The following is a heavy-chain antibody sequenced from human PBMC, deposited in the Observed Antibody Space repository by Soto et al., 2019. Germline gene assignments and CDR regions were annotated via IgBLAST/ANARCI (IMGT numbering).Heavy chain of an antibody. D-gene: IGHD3-22*01. V-gene: IGHV3-23*01. Sequence: PGGSLRLSCAVSGFICSDYDMSWVRQAPGKGLEWVSTILVSGSTHYEDSVRGRFTISRDTSKNTVYLQMKSLTPGDTAVYYCASGILVITPDLDAFDIWGPGTMVRVSS. CDR1: GFICSDYD. CDR3: ASGILVITPDLDAFDI. CDR2: ILVSGST. J-gene: IGHJ3*02.